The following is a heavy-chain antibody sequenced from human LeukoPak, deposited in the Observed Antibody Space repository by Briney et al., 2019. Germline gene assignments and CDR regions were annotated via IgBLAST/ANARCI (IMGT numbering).Heavy chain of an antibody. D-gene: IGHD6-19*01. V-gene: IGHV3-23*01. Sequence: PGGSLRLSCAASGFTFSSYAMSWVRQAPGKGLEWVSAISGSGGSTYYADSVKGRFTISRGNSKNTLYLQMNSLRAEDTAVYYCAKPGEQWLVPFDDWGQGTLVTVSS. CDR1: GFTFSSYA. CDR2: ISGSGGST. J-gene: IGHJ4*02. CDR3: AKPGEQWLVPFDD.